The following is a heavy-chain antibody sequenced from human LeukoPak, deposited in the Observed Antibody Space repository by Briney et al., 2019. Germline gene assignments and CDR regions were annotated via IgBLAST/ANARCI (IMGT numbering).Heavy chain of an antibody. Sequence: PGGSLRLSCAASGFTFSSDWMHWVRQAPGKGLVWVSRINSDGSRTNYADSVKGRFTISRDNAKNTLYLQINSLRAEDTAVYYCARALGSPLDYWGQGTLVTVYS. D-gene: IGHD1-26*01. V-gene: IGHV3-74*01. CDR3: ARALGSPLDY. J-gene: IGHJ4*02. CDR1: GFTFSSDW. CDR2: INSDGSRT.